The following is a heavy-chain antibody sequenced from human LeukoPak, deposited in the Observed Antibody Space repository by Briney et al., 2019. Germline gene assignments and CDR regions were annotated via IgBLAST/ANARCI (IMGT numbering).Heavy chain of an antibody. CDR3: AKDRYYDILTGYIDY. CDR2: IRYDGSNK. Sequence: GGSLRLSCAASGFTFSSYGMHWVRQAPGKGLEGVAFIRYDGSNKYYADSVKGRFTIPRDNSKNTLYLQMNSLRAEDTTVYYCAKDRYYDILTGYIDYWGQGTLVTVSS. CDR1: GFTFSSYG. V-gene: IGHV3-30*02. D-gene: IGHD3-9*01. J-gene: IGHJ4*02.